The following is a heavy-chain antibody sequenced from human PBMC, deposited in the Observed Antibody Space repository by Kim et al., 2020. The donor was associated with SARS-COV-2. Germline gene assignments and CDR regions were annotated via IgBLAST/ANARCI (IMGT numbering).Heavy chain of an antibody. V-gene: IGHV4-31*02. J-gene: IGHJ6*02. Sequence: SLKSRVTISVDTSKNQFSLKLSSVTAADTAVYYCARVGWFGELYFYGMDVWGQGTTVTVSS. D-gene: IGHD3-10*01. CDR3: ARVGWFGELYFYGMDV.